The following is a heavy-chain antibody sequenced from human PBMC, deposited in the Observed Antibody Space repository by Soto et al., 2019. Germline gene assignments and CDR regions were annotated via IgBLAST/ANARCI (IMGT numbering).Heavy chain of an antibody. D-gene: IGHD2-2*02. J-gene: IGHJ6*02. CDR1: GYTFTSYG. CDR2: ISAYNGNT. V-gene: IGHV1-18*01. Sequence: ASVKVSCKASGYTFTSYGISWVRQAPGQGLEWMGWISAYNGNTNYAQKLQGRVTMTTDTSTSTAYMELRSLRSDDTAVYYCARDQGCSTSCYRHYYYGMDVWGQGTTVTVSS. CDR3: ARDQGCSTSCYRHYYYGMDV.